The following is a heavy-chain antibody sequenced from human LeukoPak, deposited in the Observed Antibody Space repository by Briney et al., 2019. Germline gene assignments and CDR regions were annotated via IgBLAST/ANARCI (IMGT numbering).Heavy chain of an antibody. D-gene: IGHD3-22*01. CDR3: TTLGYHLDS. Sequence: GRSLRLSCAASGFDFGAYEMNWVRQAPGKGLEWVAYYAGSDTTKYYADSVRGRFTISRDNAKKSLYLQMNSLRAEDTALYYCTTLGYHLDSWGQGTLVTVSS. V-gene: IGHV3-48*03. CDR1: GFDFGAYE. CDR2: YAGSDTTK. J-gene: IGHJ4*02.